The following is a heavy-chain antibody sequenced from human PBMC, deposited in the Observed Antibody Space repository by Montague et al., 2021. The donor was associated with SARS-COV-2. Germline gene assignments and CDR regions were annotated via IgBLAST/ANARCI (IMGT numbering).Heavy chain of an antibody. CDR1: GFTFSSYN. V-gene: IGHV3-48*02. D-gene: IGHD3-22*01. J-gene: IGHJ6*02. CDR3: ARDPVSITLIVVVRYGMDV. Sequence: SLRLSCAASGFTFSSYNMNWVRQAPGKGLEWISYISSSSSTKYYADSVKGRFTISRDNAKNSLYLQMNSLRDDDTAVYYCARDPVSITLIVVVRYGMDVWGQGTTVTVSS. CDR2: ISSSSSTK.